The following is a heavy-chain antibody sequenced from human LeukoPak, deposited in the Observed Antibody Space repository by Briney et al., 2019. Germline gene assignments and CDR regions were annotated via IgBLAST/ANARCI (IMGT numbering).Heavy chain of an antibody. J-gene: IGHJ5*02. CDR2: IYPGDPDT. Sequence: GESLKISRKGSGYSFTDYWIAWVRQMPGKGLEWMGIIYPGDPDTRYSPSLQGQVTISADKSISTAYLQWSSLKASDTAMYYCARRGDYCSADNCYPWWFDPWGQGTLVTVSS. V-gene: IGHV5-51*01. CDR3: ARRGDYCSADNCYPWWFDP. D-gene: IGHD2-15*01. CDR1: GYSFTDYW.